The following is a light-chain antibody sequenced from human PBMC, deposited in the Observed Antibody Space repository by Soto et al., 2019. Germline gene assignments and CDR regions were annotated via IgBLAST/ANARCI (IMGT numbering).Light chain of an antibody. V-gene: IGKV1-5*03. CDR3: QQYKPYSTWT. Sequence: DIEMTQLPSTPFAYFGDRVTITCRASQRTTCFFAWVQQKPGKAPKLLISKASNLESGVPSRFSGTVSGTEFTLTICGLQTDVFATYYGQQYKPYSTWTFGQGTKVYIK. CDR2: KAS. J-gene: IGKJ1*01. CDR1: QRTTCF.